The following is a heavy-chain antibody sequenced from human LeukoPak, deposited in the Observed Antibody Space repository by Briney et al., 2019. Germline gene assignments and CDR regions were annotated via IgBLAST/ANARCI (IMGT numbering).Heavy chain of an antibody. J-gene: IGHJ4*02. CDR2: ISAYNGNT. V-gene: IGHV1-18*01. Sequence: ASVKVSCKASGYTFTSYGISWVRQAPGQGLEWMGWISAYNGNTNYAQGRVTMTTDTSTSTAYMELRSLRSDDTAVYYCARDMHDIIGSSDYWGQGTLVTVSS. CDR3: ARDMHDIIGSSDY. D-gene: IGHD3-22*01. CDR1: GYTFTSYG.